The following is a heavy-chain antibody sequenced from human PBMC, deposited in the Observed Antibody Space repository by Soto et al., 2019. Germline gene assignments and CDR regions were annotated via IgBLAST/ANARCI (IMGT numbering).Heavy chain of an antibody. D-gene: IGHD3-3*01. CDR2: INPSGGST. Sequence: AASVKVSCKASGYTFTSYYMHWVRQAPGQGLEWMGIINPSGGSTSYAQKFQGRVTMTRDTSTSTVYMELSSLRSEDTAVYYCARFPHYDFWSGFGPQDWFDPWGQGTLVTVSS. V-gene: IGHV1-46*01. CDR3: ARFPHYDFWSGFGPQDWFDP. J-gene: IGHJ5*02. CDR1: GYTFTSYY.